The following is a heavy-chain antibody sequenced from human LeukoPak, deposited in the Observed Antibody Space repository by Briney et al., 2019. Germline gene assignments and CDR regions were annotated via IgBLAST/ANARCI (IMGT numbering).Heavy chain of an antibody. CDR2: ISGSGGST. Sequence: PGGSLRLSCVASGFTFSSYAMSWVRQAPGKGLEWVSAISGSGGSTYYADSVKGRFTISRDNSKNTLYLQMNSLRAEDTAVYYCVKGRALSYYYDSSGYYLYFDYWGQGTLVTVSS. CDR3: VKGRALSYYYDSSGYYLYFDY. V-gene: IGHV3-23*01. D-gene: IGHD3-22*01. J-gene: IGHJ4*02. CDR1: GFTFSSYA.